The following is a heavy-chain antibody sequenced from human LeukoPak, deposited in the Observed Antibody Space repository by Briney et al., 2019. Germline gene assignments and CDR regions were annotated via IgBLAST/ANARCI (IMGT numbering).Heavy chain of an antibody. V-gene: IGHV4-39*01. CDR3: ASSPSGYWWNFDC. Sequence: PSETLSLTCTVSGGSISSNNYYWGWIRQPPGKGLEWIESIYYSGSTYNNPSLKSRVTISVDTTKNQFSLKLTSVTAADTAVYYCASSPSGYWWNFDCWGQGTLVTVSS. CDR2: IYYSGST. J-gene: IGHJ4*02. D-gene: IGHD3-22*01. CDR1: GGSISSNNYY.